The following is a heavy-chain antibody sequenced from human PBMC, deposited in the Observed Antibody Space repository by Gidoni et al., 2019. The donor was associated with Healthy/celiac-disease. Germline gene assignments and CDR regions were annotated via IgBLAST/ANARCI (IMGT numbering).Heavy chain of an antibody. CDR3: AKKRANDYGGWYFDL. V-gene: IGHV3-23*01. J-gene: IGHJ2*01. CDR1: GFTFCSYA. Sequence: EVQLLEYGGGLVQTGGSLRISCAASGFTFCSYAMRCVRQAPGKGLEWFSAISCSGGSKYYADSVKGRFTISRDNSKNTLYLQMNSLRAEDTAVYYCAKKRANDYGGWYFDLWGRGTLVTVSS. CDR2: ISCSGGSK. D-gene: IGHD4-17*01.